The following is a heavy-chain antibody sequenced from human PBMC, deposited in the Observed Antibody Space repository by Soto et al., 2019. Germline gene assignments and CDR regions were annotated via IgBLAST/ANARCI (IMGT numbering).Heavy chain of an antibody. D-gene: IGHD4-4*01. CDR2: INPNSGGT. CDR3: ARDSRDYRGNYYYYGMDV. Sequence: ASVKVSWKASGYTFTGYYMHWVRQAPGQGLEWMGWINPNSGGTNYAQKLQGRVTMTTDTSTSTAYMELRSLRSDDTAVYYCARDSRDYRGNYYYYGMDVWGQGTTVTVSS. V-gene: IGHV1-2*02. J-gene: IGHJ6*02. CDR1: GYTFTGYY.